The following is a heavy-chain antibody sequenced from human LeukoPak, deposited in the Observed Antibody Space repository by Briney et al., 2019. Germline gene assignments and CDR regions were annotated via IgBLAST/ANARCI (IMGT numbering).Heavy chain of an antibody. CDR3: ARDGRGSRSSWFDP. Sequence: PGGSLRLSCAASGFTFSSYAMHWVRQAPGKVLEWVAVISYDGSNKYYADSVKGRFTITRDNSKNTLYLQMNSLRAEDTAVYYCARDGRGSRSSWFDPWGQGTLVIVSS. CDR1: GFTFSSYA. CDR2: ISYDGSNK. D-gene: IGHD3-10*01. J-gene: IGHJ5*02. V-gene: IGHV3-30*04.